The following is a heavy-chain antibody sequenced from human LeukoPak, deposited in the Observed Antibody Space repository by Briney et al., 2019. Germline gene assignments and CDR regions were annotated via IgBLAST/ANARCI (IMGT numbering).Heavy chain of an antibody. D-gene: IGHD2-2*01. Sequence: SQTLSLTCTVSGGSISNSDYYWSWIRQPPGKGLEWIGYICYGGSTYYNPSLKSRVTISVDTSKNQFSLKLSSVTAADTAVYYCARIPARSAVAPARGAFDIWGQGTMVTVSS. CDR1: GGSISNSDYY. V-gene: IGHV4-30-4*01. CDR2: ICYGGST. J-gene: IGHJ3*02. CDR3: ARIPARSAVAPARGAFDI.